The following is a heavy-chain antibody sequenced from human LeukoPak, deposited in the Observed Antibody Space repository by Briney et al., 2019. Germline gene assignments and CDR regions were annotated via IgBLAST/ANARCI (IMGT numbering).Heavy chain of an antibody. CDR3: ARDLEHGIDP. CDR2: ISYDGSNK. J-gene: IGHJ5*02. CDR1: GFTFSSYA. V-gene: IGHV3-30*04. D-gene: IGHD1-1*01. Sequence: GGSLRLSCAASGFTFSSYAMHWVRQAPGKGLEWVAVISYDGSNKYYADSVKGRFTISRDNSKNTLYLQMNSLRAEDTAVYYCARDLEHGIDPWGQGTLVTVSS.